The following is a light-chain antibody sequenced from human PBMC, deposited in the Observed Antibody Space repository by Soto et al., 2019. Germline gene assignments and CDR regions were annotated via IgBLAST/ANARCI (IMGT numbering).Light chain of an antibody. V-gene: IGKV1-5*01. CDR1: QSINNW. CDR2: DSF. CDR3: QQYKRYSLT. Sequence: DIQMTQSPSTLSASVGDRVTITCRASQSINNWLAWYQQKPGKAPKLLIYDSFSLESGVPLRFSGSGFGTEFTLTISSLQPDDSATYYCQQYKRYSLTFGGGTKVEIK. J-gene: IGKJ4*01.